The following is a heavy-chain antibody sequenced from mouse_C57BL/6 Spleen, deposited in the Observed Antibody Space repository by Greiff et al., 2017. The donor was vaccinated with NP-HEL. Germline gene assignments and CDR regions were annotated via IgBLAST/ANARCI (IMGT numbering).Heavy chain of an antibody. J-gene: IGHJ2*01. V-gene: IGHV1-64*01. D-gene: IGHD1-1*01. CDR3: AREATVVAFDY. CDR2: IHPNSGST. CDR1: GYTFTSYW. Sequence: QVQLHPPGAALVQPGASVKLSCKASGYTFTSYWMHWVKQRPGQGLEWIGMIHPNSGSTNYNEKFKSKATLTVDKSSSTAYMQLSSLTSEDSAVYYCAREATVVAFDYWGQGTTLTVSS.